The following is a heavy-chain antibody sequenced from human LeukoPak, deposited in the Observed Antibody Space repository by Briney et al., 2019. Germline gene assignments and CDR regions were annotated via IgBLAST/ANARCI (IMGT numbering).Heavy chain of an antibody. D-gene: IGHD6-13*01. CDR2: IFHSGTT. CDR1: GGSISSTHW. Sequence: TSGTLSLTCAVSGGSISSTHWWNWVRQPPGKGLEWIGEIFHSGTTNYNPSLKSRVTISVDTSKNQFSLKLSSVTAADTAVYYCARRGAAGRQRGFDYWGQGTLVTVSS. J-gene: IGHJ4*02. CDR3: ARRGAAGRQRGFDY. V-gene: IGHV4-4*02.